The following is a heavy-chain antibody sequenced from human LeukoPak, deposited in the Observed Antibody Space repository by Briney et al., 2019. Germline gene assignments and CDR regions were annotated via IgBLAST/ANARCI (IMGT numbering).Heavy chain of an antibody. D-gene: IGHD6-6*01. CDR2: IYYSGST. Sequence: SQTLSLTCTVSGGSISSGGYYWSWIRQHPGKGLEWIGYIYYSGSTYYNPSLKSRVTISVDTSKNQFSLKLSSVTAADTAVYYCARHLAARHPCWFDPWGQGTLVTVSS. CDR1: GGSISSGGYY. V-gene: IGHV4-31*03. J-gene: IGHJ5*02. CDR3: ARHLAARHPCWFDP.